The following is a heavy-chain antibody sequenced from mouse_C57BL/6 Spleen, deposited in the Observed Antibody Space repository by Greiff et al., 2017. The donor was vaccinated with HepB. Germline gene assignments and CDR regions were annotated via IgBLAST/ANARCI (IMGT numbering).Heavy chain of an antibody. J-gene: IGHJ4*01. V-gene: IGHV4-1*01. Sequence: EVKLMESGGGLVQPGGSLKLSCAASGIDFSRYWMSWVRRATGKGLEWIGEINPDSSTINYAPSLKDKFIISRDNAKNTLYLQMSKVRSEDTALYYCARRLLRDYAMDYWGQGTSVTVSS. CDR2: INPDSSTI. CDR3: ARRLLRDYAMDY. CDR1: GIDFSRYW. D-gene: IGHD1-1*01.